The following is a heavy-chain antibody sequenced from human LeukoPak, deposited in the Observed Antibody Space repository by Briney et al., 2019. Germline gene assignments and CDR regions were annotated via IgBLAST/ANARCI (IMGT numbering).Heavy chain of an antibody. V-gene: IGHV3-21*01. Sequence: WGSLSLSCAASGFTFSTYNMNWVRQAPGKGLEWVSSISGSSSYIYYADSVKGRFSISRDNAKNSLYLQMNSLRAEDTAVYYCARDLLGWELHYFDYWGQGTLVTVSS. J-gene: IGHJ4*02. CDR1: GFTFSTYN. CDR2: ISGSSSYI. CDR3: ARDLLGWELHYFDY. D-gene: IGHD1-26*01.